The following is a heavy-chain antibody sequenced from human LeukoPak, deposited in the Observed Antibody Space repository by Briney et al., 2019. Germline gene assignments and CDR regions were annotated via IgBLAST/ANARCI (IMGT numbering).Heavy chain of an antibody. V-gene: IGHV1-69*13. CDR2: IIPIFGTA. CDR3: AREGNEGASLSLDY. D-gene: IGHD1-26*01. J-gene: IGHJ4*02. CDR1: GGTFSSYA. Sequence: GASVKVSCKASGGTFSSYAISWARQAPGQGLEWMGGIIPIFGTANYAQKFQGRVTITADESTSTAYMELSSLRSEDTAVYYCAREGNEGASLSLDYWGQGTLVTVSS.